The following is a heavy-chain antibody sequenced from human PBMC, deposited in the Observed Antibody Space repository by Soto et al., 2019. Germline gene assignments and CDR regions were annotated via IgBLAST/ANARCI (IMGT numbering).Heavy chain of an antibody. CDR3: ARQSWNYPSFDP. CDR2: IYHSGST. Sequence: TLSLTCAVSGGSISSSKWWSWVRHPPGKGLEWIGEIYHSGSTNYNPSLKSRVTISVDKSKNQFSLKLSSVTAADTAVYYCARQSWNYPSFDPWGQGTLVTVSS. CDR1: GGSISSSKW. D-gene: IGHD1-7*01. J-gene: IGHJ5*02. V-gene: IGHV4-4*02.